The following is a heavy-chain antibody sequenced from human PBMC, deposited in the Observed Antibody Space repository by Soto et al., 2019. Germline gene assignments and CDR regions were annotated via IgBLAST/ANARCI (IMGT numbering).Heavy chain of an antibody. CDR2: IIPIFGTA. V-gene: IGHV1-69*13. CDR1: GGTFSSYA. J-gene: IGHJ5*02. D-gene: IGHD3-22*01. Sequence: SVKVSCKAPGGTFSSYAISWVRQAPGQGLEWMGGIIPIFGTANYAQKFQGRVTITADESTSTAYMELSSLRSEDTAVYYCARTYYYDSSGYYSKRIQPRVNWFDPWGQGTLVTVSS. CDR3: ARTYYYDSSGYYSKRIQPRVNWFDP.